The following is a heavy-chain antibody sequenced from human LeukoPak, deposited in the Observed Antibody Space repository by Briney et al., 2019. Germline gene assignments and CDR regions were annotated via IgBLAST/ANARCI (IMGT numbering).Heavy chain of an antibody. D-gene: IGHD6-19*01. Sequence: ASVKVSCKASGYTFTGYYMHWVRQAPGRGLEWMGWINPNSGGRNYAQKFQGRGTMTRDTSISTAYMELSRLRSDDTAVYYCASAIGWYRPGGYFQHWGQGTLVTVSS. V-gene: IGHV1-2*02. CDR2: INPNSGGR. CDR3: ASAIGWYRPGGYFQH. CDR1: GYTFTGYY. J-gene: IGHJ1*01.